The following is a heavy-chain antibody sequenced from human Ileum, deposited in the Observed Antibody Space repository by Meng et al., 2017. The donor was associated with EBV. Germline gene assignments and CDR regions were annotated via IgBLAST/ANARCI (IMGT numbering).Heavy chain of an antibody. Sequence: VQVPGSGPGQVKPSVTLSLTCTGSGGSVSIRSFYWSWIRQPPGKGLEWIGYIYYSGPTNSTPSHESRVTISVDTSKNQFSLKLRSVAASDTAVYYCARGWDTAMDSGWGQGTLVTVSS. CDR3: ARGWDTAMDSG. V-gene: IGHV4-61*01. CDR2: IYYSGPT. CDR1: GGSVSIRSFY. D-gene: IGHD5-18*01. J-gene: IGHJ4*02.